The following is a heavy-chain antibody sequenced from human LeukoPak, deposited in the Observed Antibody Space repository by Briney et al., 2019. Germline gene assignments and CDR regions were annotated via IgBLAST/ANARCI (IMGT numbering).Heavy chain of an antibody. CDR1: GGSISSYY. D-gene: IGHD1-26*01. V-gene: IGHV4-59*01. J-gene: IGHJ4*02. CDR2: IYYSGST. Sequence: SETLSLTCTVSGGSISSYYWSWIRQPPGKGLEWIGYIYYSGSTNYNPSLKSRVTISVDTSKNQCSLNLSSVTAADTAVYYCARGSGGATNLDYWGQGPLVTVSS. CDR3: ARGSGGATNLDY.